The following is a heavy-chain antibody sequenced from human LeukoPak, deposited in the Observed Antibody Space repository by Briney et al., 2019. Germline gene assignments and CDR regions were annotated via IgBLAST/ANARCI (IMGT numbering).Heavy chain of an antibody. D-gene: IGHD4-23*01. CDR2: IIPIFGTA. V-gene: IGHV1-69*05. CDR1: GGTFIIYA. CDR3: ARDYGYGGNSIYFDY. J-gene: IGHJ4*02. Sequence: SVTVSCKASGGTFIIYAISWVRQAPGQGLEWMGGIIPIFGTANYAQKFQGRVTITTDESTSTAYMELSSLRSEDTAVYYCARDYGYGGNSIYFDYWGQGTLVTVSS.